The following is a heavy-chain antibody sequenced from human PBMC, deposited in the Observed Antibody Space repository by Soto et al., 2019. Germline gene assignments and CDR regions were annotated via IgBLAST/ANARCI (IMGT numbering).Heavy chain of an antibody. Sequence: QVPLVQSGAEVKKPGASVKVSCKASGYTFTSYGISWVRQAPGQGLEWMGWISAYNGNTNYARKLQGRVTMTTDTSSSTAYIELRGLRSDDTAVYYCARNYCGGACFIRGALADWGQGHLVTVSS. D-gene: IGHD2-21*02. J-gene: IGHJ4*02. CDR2: ISAYNGNT. CDR3: ARNYCGGACFIRGALAD. CDR1: GYTFTSYG. V-gene: IGHV1-18*01.